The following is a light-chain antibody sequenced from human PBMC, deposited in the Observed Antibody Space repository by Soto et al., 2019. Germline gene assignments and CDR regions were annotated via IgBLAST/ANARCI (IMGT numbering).Light chain of an antibody. CDR3: SSYTSSSFWV. J-gene: IGLJ3*02. CDR1: SSDVGGYNY. V-gene: IGLV2-14*01. Sequence: QSALTQPASVSGSPGQSITISCTGTSSDVGGYNYVSWYQQHPGKAPKLMIYDVSNRPSGVSNRFSGSKSGNTASLTISVLQAEDEADYYCSSYTSSSFWVFGGGTQLNVL. CDR2: DVS.